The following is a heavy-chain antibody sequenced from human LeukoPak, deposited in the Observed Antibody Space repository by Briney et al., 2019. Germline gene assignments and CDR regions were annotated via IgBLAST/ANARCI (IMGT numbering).Heavy chain of an antibody. J-gene: IGHJ3*02. CDR3: ARAYCSSTSCYIAFDI. V-gene: IGHV3-21*01. D-gene: IGHD2-2*02. CDR2: ISSSSSYI. CDR1: GFTFSSYS. Sequence: PGGSLRLSCAASGFTFSSYSMNWVRQAPGKGLEWVSSISSSSSYIYYADSVKGRFTISRDNAKNSLYLQMNSLRAEDTAVYYCARAYCSSTSCYIAFDIWGQGTMVTVSS.